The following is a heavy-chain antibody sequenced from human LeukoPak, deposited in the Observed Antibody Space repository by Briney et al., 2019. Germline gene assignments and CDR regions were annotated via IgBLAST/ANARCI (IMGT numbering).Heavy chain of an antibody. D-gene: IGHD6-19*01. J-gene: IGHJ4*02. CDR2: IIPIFGTA. CDR1: GYTFTGYY. CDR3: AGIAVAPFDY. V-gene: IGHV1-69*06. Sequence: SVKVSCKASGYTFTGYYMHWVRQAPGQGLEWMGGIIPIFGTANYAQKFQGRVTITADKSTSTAYMELSSLRSEDTAVYYCAGIAVAPFDYWGQGTLVTVSS.